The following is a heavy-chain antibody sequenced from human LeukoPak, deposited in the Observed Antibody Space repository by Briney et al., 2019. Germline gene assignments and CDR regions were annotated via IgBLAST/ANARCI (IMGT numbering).Heavy chain of an antibody. J-gene: IGHJ4*02. CDR3: AKDLNYYDSSGYSDDY. D-gene: IGHD3-22*01. CDR2: ISGSGGST. CDR1: GFTFSSYA. V-gene: IGHV3-23*01. Sequence: GGSLRLSCAASGFTFSSYAMSWVRQAPGKGLEWVSAISGSGGSTYYADSVKGRFTISRDNSKNTLYLQMNSLRAEDTAVYYCAKDLNYYDSSGYSDDYWGQGTLVTVSS.